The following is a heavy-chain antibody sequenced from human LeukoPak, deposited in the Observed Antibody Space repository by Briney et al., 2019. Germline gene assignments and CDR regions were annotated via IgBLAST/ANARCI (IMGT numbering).Heavy chain of an antibody. CDR2: MSPNSGNT. J-gene: IGHJ5*02. CDR1: GYIFTNYD. CDR3: ARDYGGNSGWFDP. V-gene: IGHV1-8*01. Sequence: ASVKVSCEASGYIFTNYDINWVRQAPGQGLEWVGWMSPNSGNTGYAQKFQGRVTMTRNSFISTAYMELSSLRSEDTAAYYCARDYGGNSGWFDPWGQGTLVTVSS. D-gene: IGHD4-23*01.